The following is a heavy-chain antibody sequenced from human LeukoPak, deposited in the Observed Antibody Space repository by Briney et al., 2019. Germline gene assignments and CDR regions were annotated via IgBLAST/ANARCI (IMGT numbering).Heavy chain of an antibody. V-gene: IGHV4-59*01. CDR2: IYYSGST. J-gene: IGHJ5*02. D-gene: IGHD3-22*01. CDR3: ARGRYYYDSSGYPYNWFDP. Sequence: SETLSLTCTVSGGSISSYYWSWIRQPPGKGLEWIGYIYYSGSTNYNPSLKSRVTISGDTSKNKFFLNLSSVTAADTAMYYCARGRYYYDSSGYPYNWFDPWGQGTLVTVSS. CDR1: GGSISSYY.